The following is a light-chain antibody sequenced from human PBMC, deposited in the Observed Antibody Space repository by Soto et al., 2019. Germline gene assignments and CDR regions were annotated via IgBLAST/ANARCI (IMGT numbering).Light chain of an antibody. J-gene: IGKJ3*01. CDR1: QSVSNSY. CDR3: QQYGSSPLFT. CDR2: GAS. V-gene: IGKV3-20*01. Sequence: EIVLTQSPGTLSLSPGERATLSCRASQSVSNSYLAWYQQKPGQAPRLLIYGASSRATGIPDRFSGSGSGRYFILTMSRLGPEDSAVYYCQQYGSSPLFTFGPGTKGDI.